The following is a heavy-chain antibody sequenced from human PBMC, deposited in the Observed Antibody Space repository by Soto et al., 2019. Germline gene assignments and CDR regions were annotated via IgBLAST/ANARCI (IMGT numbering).Heavy chain of an antibody. Sequence: GGSLRLSCAASGFSFSNHGMQWVRQAPGKGLEWVAVISYDGNVKYYTDSVKGRFTISRDNSQSTLFLQMDSLRPADAAVYYCAKYLKVSGGFHGSLNYYYGMDVWGQGTTVTVSS. D-gene: IGHD3-10*01. CDR2: ISYDGNVK. V-gene: IGHV3-30*18. CDR1: GFSFSNHG. J-gene: IGHJ6*02. CDR3: AKYLKVSGGFHGSLNYYYGMDV.